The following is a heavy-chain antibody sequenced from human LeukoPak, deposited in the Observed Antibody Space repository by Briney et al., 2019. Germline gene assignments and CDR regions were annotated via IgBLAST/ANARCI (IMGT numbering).Heavy chain of an antibody. Sequence: GGSLRLSCAASGFTFSSYWMSWVRQAPGKGLEWVANIKQDGSEKYYVDSVKGRFTISRDNAKNSLYLQMNSLRAEDTAVYYCARDGNDSSGHYYCYWGQGTLVTVSS. CDR1: GFTFSSYW. V-gene: IGHV3-7*01. CDR2: IKQDGSEK. J-gene: IGHJ4*02. D-gene: IGHD3-22*01. CDR3: ARDGNDSSGHYYCY.